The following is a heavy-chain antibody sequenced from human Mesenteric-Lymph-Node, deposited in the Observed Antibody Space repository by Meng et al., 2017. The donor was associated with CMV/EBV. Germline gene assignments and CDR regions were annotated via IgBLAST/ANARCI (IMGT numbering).Heavy chain of an antibody. D-gene: IGHD2-2*02. CDR3: AKDICPSSTSCYTSKGGLV. CDR2: FSWNSGSI. CDR1: GFTFDDYA. V-gene: IGHV3-9*01. J-gene: IGHJ3*01. Sequence: SLKISCAASGFTFDDYAMHWVRQAPGKGLEWVSGFSWNSGSIGYADSVKGRFTISRDNAKNSLYLQMNSLRAEDTALYYCAKDICPSSTSCYTSKGGLVWGQGTMVTVSS.